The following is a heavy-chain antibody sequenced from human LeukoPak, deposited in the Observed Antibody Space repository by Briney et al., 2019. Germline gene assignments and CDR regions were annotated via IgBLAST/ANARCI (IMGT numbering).Heavy chain of an antibody. J-gene: IGHJ4*02. V-gene: IGHV4-30-2*01. CDR3: ARCGGSGYPDC. CDR1: GGSISSGGYS. D-gene: IGHD3-22*01. Sequence: PSQTLSLTCAVSGGSISSGGYSWSWIRQPPGKGLEWIGYIYHSGSTYYNPSLKSRVTISVDRSKNQFSLKLSSVTAADTAVYYCARCGGSGYPDCWGQGTLVTVSS. CDR2: IYHSGST.